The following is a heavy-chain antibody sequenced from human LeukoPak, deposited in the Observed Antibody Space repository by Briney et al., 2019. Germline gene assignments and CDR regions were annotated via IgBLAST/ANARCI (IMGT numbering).Heavy chain of an antibody. V-gene: IGHV1-8*01. Sequence: ASVKVSCKASGYTFTSYDINWVRQATGQGLEWMGWMNPNSGNTGYAQKFQGRVTMTRNTSISTAYVELSSLRSEDTAVYYCARGTTIFGRMDVWGQGTTVTVSS. CDR1: GYTFTSYD. J-gene: IGHJ6*02. CDR3: ARGTTIFGRMDV. D-gene: IGHD3-3*01. CDR2: MNPNSGNT.